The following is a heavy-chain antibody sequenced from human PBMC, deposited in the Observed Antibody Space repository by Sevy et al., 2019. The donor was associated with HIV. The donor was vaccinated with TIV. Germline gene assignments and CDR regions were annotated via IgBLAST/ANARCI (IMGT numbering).Heavy chain of an antibody. CDR2: IWYDGTNK. CDR1: GFTFSSYG. CDR3: ASGAYYYASRSQHFDY. D-gene: IGHD3-10*01. J-gene: IGHJ4*02. V-gene: IGHV3-33*01. Sequence: GGSLRLSCVASGFTFSSYGMHWVRQAPGKGLEWVALIWYDGTNKYYADSVKGRFTISRDNSKNTLYLQMNSLRAEDTAVYYCASGAYYYASRSQHFDYWGPGTLVTVSS.